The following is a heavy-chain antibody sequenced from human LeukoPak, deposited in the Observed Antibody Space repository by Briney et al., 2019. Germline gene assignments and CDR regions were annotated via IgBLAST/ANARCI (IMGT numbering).Heavy chain of an antibody. CDR1: GGSISSGSYY. D-gene: IGHD6-19*01. Sequence: SQTLSLTCTVSGGSISSGSYYWSWIRQPAGKGLEWIGRIYTSGSTNYNPSLKSRVTISVDTSKNQFSLKLSSVTAADTAVYYCARGLREQWLVNGPFDYWGQGTLATVSS. CDR3: ARGLREQWLVNGPFDY. J-gene: IGHJ4*02. V-gene: IGHV4-61*02. CDR2: IYTSGST.